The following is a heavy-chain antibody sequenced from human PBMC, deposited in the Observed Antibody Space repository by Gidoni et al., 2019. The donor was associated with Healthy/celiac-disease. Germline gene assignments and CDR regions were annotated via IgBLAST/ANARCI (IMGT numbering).Heavy chain of an antibody. CDR2: INHNGST. V-gene: IGHV4-34*01. Sequence: QVQLQQWGAGLLKPAETLSLTCVVYGGSFSGYYWTWIRQPPGQGLEWIGEINHNGSTNYNPSLNSRVTISVDTSKNQFSLKLSSVTAADTAVYYCARGRYSYGYFDYWGQGTLVTVSS. CDR3: ARGRYSYGYFDY. D-gene: IGHD5-18*01. CDR1: GGSFSGYY. J-gene: IGHJ4*02.